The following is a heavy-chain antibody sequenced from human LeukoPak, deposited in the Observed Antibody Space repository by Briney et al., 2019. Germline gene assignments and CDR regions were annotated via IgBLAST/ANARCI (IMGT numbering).Heavy chain of an antibody. CDR2: INPNSGVT. J-gene: IGHJ4*02. CDR3: ARDLDYYDSSGFDY. V-gene: IGHV1-2*02. Sequence: ASVKVSCKASGYTFTGYYMHWVRQAPGQGLEWMGWINPNSGVTNYAQKFQGRVTMTRDTSASTAYMELSSLRSEDMAVYYCARDLDYYDSSGFDYWGQGTLVTVSS. CDR1: GYTFTGYY. D-gene: IGHD3-22*01.